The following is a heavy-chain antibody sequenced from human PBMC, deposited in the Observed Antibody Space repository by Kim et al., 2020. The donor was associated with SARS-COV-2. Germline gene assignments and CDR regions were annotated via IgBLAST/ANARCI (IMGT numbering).Heavy chain of an antibody. CDR1: GFTFSSYD. J-gene: IGHJ6*03. V-gene: IGHV3-13*01. Sequence: GGSLRLSCAASGFTFSSYDMHWVRQATGKGLEWVSAIGTAGDTYYPGSVKGRFTISRENAKNSLYLQMNSRRAGDTAVYYCARGNIAAAGPYYYYYMDVWGQGTTVTVSS. D-gene: IGHD6-13*01. CDR3: ARGNIAAAGPYYYYYMDV. CDR2: IGTAGDT.